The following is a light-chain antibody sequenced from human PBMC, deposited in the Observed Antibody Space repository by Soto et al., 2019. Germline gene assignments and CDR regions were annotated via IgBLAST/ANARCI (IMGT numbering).Light chain of an antibody. Sequence: DIQMTQSPSTLSASVGDRVTIACRASQSISSWLAWYQQKPGKAPKLLIYKASSLESGVPSRFSGSGSGTEFTLTISSLQPDDFATYYCQQYNSYSWTCGQGTNVEI. CDR1: QSISSW. V-gene: IGKV1-5*03. CDR3: QQYNSYSWT. J-gene: IGKJ1*01. CDR2: KAS.